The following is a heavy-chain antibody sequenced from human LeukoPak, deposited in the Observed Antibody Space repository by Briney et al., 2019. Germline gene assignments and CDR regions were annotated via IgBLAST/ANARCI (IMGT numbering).Heavy chain of an antibody. CDR2: IHSSGST. CDR1: GGSLSGHF. Sequence: SDTLSLTCTVSGGSLSGHFWSWFRRPPGKGLESIGYIHSSGSTNYNPSYKSRVTVSLEMSKNQFPLSLSSVTAADTAVYYCARDPGDTDWYNFDFWGQGILVTVSS. J-gene: IGHJ4*02. CDR3: ARDPGDTDWYNFDF. D-gene: IGHD3-9*01. V-gene: IGHV4-59*11.